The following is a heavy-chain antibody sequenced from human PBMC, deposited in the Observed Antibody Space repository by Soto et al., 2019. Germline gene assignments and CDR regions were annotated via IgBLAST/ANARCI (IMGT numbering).Heavy chain of an antibody. D-gene: IGHD3-22*01. Sequence: PSETLSLTCTVSGGSISSGDYYWSWIRQPPGKGLEWIGYIYYSGSTYYNPSLKSRVTISVDTSKNQFSLKLSSVTAADTAVYYCAREVGDITMIVAHDAFDIWGQGTMVTVSS. V-gene: IGHV4-30-4*01. CDR2: IYYSGST. CDR3: AREVGDITMIVAHDAFDI. CDR1: GGSISSGDYY. J-gene: IGHJ3*02.